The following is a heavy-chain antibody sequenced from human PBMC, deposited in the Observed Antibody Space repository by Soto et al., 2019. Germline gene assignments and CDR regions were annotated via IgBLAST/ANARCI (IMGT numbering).Heavy chain of an antibody. CDR1: GGSVSSGSYY. Sequence: SETLSLTCTVSGGSVSSGSYYWSWIRQPPGKGLEWIGYINYSGSTNYNPSLKSRVTISVDTSKNQFSLKLSSVTAADTAVYYCASTSAEYGDYVYYWGQGTLVTVSS. D-gene: IGHD4-17*01. J-gene: IGHJ4*02. V-gene: IGHV4-61*01. CDR2: INYSGST. CDR3: ASTSAEYGDYVYY.